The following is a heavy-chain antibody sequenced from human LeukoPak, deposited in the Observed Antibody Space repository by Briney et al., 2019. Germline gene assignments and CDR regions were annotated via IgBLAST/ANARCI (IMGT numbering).Heavy chain of an antibody. CDR1: GGTFSSYA. D-gene: IGHD5-18*01. Sequence: SVKVSCKASGGTFSSYAISWVRQAPGQGLEWMGGIIPIFGTANYAQKFQGRVTITTDESTSTAYMELSSLRSEDTAVYYCARVATDTAMVQSVSYYYYTDVWGKGTTVTVSS. V-gene: IGHV1-69*05. J-gene: IGHJ6*03. CDR3: ARVATDTAMVQSVSYYYYTDV. CDR2: IIPIFGTA.